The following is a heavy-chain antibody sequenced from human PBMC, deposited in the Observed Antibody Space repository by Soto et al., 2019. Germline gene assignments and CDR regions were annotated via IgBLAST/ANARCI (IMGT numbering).Heavy chain of an antibody. CDR3: AKRGDGSDRYNDGMDV. D-gene: IGHD3-16*01. J-gene: IGHJ6*02. V-gene: IGHV3-23*01. Sequence: EMQLLESGGGLVQPGGSLRLSCTASGFTFSNYAMTWVRQAPGKGLNWVSTINNVGYIYDADSVKGRFTISRDDARNTLYLQMNSLSVEDTAVYYCAKRGDGSDRYNDGMDVWGQGTTVIVSS. CDR2: INNVGYI. CDR1: GFTFSNYA.